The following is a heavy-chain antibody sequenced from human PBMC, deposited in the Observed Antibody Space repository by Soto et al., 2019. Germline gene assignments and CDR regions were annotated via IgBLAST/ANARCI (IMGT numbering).Heavy chain of an antibody. CDR3: ARAPMTTVTGFDY. J-gene: IGHJ4*02. CDR1: GGTFSSYA. D-gene: IGHD4-17*01. V-gene: IGHV1-69*13. Sequence: SVKVSCKASGGTFSSYAISWVRQAPGQGLEWMGGIIPIFDTANYAQKFQGRVTITADESTSTAYMELSSLRSEDTAVYYCARAPMTTVTGFDYWGQGTLVTVSS. CDR2: IIPIFDTA.